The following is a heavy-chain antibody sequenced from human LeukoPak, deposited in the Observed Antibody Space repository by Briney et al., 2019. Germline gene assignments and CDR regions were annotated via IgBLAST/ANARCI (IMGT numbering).Heavy chain of an antibody. V-gene: IGHV3-21*01. CDR3: ARGPSFPQGYYYYGMDV. D-gene: IGHD3-3*02. CDR2: ISSSSSYI. J-gene: IGHJ6*02. Sequence: GGSLRLSCASSGLTFSNYSINWFRQAPGKGLESVSSISSSSSYIYYADSVKGRFTISRDNAKNSLYLQMNSLRCEDKAVDYRARGPSFPQGYYYYGMDVWGQGTTVTVSS. CDR1: GLTFSNYS.